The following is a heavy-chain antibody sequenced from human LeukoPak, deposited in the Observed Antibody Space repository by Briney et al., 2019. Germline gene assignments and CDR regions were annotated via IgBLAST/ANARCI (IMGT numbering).Heavy chain of an antibody. D-gene: IGHD2-21*02. CDR2: YDRRGAPT. J-gene: IGHJ4*02. Sequence: GGPLTLPCAVWGLNFNRFTLQWVPERPGKGVEGVCLYDRRGAPTYYADSVKGRFTISRDNRRQSMFLQMNSLQSEDTALYFCVKEYDCHGDCYTAYDSCGQGTLVTVSS. CDR3: VKEYDCHGDCYTAYDS. V-gene: IGHV3-43*01. CDR1: GLNFNRFT.